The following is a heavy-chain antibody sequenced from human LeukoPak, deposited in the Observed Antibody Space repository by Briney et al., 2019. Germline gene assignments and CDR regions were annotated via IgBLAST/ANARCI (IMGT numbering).Heavy chain of an antibody. CDR3: ARGKEDSPLWVGEPPYFDN. D-gene: IGHD3-10*01. Sequence: PGGSLRLSCAASGFIVSNNYMSWVRQTPRKRLEWVSLIYSGGTTYYADSERGRFTISRDYSKNTIYLQMDSLTVEDTAMYYCARGKEDSPLWVGEPPYFDNWGQGTLVTVSS. CDR2: IYSGGTT. V-gene: IGHV3-53*01. CDR1: GFIVSNNY. J-gene: IGHJ4*02.